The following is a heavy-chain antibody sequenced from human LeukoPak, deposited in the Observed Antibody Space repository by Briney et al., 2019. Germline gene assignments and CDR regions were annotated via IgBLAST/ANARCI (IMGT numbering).Heavy chain of an antibody. Sequence: PGGSLRLSCTVSGFTFTNYAMTWVRQAPGRGLEWVATISPSGGGPSYADSVQGRFTISRDTSKRTLYLDMNTLRAEDTAVYYCAKGGGRRLRPYHFDYWGQGTLVTVSS. D-gene: IGHD5-12*01. CDR3: AKGGGRRLRPYHFDY. CDR2: ISPSGGGP. J-gene: IGHJ4*02. CDR1: GFTFTNYA. V-gene: IGHV3-23*01.